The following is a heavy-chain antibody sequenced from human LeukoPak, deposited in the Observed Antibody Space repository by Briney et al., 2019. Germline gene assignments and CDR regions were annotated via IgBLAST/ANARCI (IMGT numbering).Heavy chain of an antibody. Sequence: SETLSLTCTVSGGSISSYYWSWIRQPPGKGLEWIGYIYYSGSTYYNPSLKSRVTISVGRSKNQFSLKLSSVTAADTAVYYCARDSVGDAFDIWGQGTMVTVSS. CDR3: ARDSVGDAFDI. CDR1: GGSISSYY. J-gene: IGHJ3*02. CDR2: IYYSGST. V-gene: IGHV4-59*12.